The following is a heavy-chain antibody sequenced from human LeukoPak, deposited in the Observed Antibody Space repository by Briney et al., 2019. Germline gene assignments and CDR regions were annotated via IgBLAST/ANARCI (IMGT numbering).Heavy chain of an antibody. D-gene: IGHD3-10*01. CDR2: TYSGGST. CDR3: AKDSHYYGSGSYYDY. J-gene: IGHJ4*02. Sequence: GGSLRLSCAASGFSVSSNDMNWVRQAPGKGLEWVSITYSGGSTYYVDSVKGRFTISRDNSKNTLYLQMNSLRVEDTAVYHCAKDSHYYGSGSYYDYWGQGTLVTVSS. CDR1: GFSVSSND. V-gene: IGHV3-53*01.